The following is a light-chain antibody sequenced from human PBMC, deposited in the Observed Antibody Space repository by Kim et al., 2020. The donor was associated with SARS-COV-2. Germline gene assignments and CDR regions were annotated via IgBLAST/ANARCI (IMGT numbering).Light chain of an antibody. Sequence: VWPGERAIVSCRASQSVSSNLAWYQQKPGQAPRLLIYGVSSRATGVPVRFSGSGSGTEFSLTISSLQSEDFAVYYCQQYNNWPPYTFGQGTKLEI. V-gene: IGKV3-15*01. CDR1: QSVSSN. J-gene: IGKJ2*01. CDR3: QQYNNWPPYT. CDR2: GVS.